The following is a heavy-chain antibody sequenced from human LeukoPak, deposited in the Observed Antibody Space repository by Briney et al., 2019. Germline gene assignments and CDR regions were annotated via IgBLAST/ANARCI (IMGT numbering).Heavy chain of an antibody. CDR1: GDSINNYY. D-gene: IGHD6-13*01. CDR2: MSYTGSS. V-gene: IGHV4-59*01. Sequence: SETLSLTCTVSGDSINNYYWSWIRQTPEKGLEWIGYMSYTGSSDYGPSLKSRVTMSIDTSKNQFSLRMTSVTAADTAVYYCARGLYTAAGVFDSWGQGTLVTVSS. CDR3: ARGLYTAAGVFDS. J-gene: IGHJ4*02.